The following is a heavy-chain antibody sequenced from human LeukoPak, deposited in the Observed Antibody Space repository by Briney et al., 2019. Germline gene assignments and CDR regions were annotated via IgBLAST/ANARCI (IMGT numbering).Heavy chain of an antibody. D-gene: IGHD6-13*01. CDR2: IIPIFGTA. J-gene: IGHJ4*02. V-gene: IGHV1-69*13. CDR1: GGTFSSYA. CDR3: AREIASSSWYQYYFDY. Sequence: SVKVSCKASGGTFSSYAISWVRQAPGQGLEWMGGIIPIFGTANYAQKFQGRVTITADESTSTAYMELSSLRSEDTAVYYCAREIASSSWYQYYFDYWGQGTLVTVSS.